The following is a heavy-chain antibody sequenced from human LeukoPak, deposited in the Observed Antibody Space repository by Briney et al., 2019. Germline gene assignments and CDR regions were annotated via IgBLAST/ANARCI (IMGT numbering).Heavy chain of an antibody. V-gene: IGHV1-69*13. Sequence: GASVKVSCKASGGSFSSYAISWVRQAPGQGLEWMGGIIPIFGTANYAQKFQGRVTITADESTSTAYMELSSLRSEDTAVYYCARGAEEGYSYGYELDYWGQGTLVTVSS. D-gene: IGHD5-18*01. CDR1: GGSFSSYA. CDR3: ARGAEEGYSYGYELDY. J-gene: IGHJ4*02. CDR2: IIPIFGTA.